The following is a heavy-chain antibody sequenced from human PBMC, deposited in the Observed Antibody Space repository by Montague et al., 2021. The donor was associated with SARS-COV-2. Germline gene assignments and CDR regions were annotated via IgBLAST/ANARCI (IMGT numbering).Heavy chain of an antibody. Sequence: STNYNPSLKSRVTMPVDTSKNQFSLELRSVTAADTAVYYCARLGFVELWLNLGWFDPWGQGTLVPGSS. J-gene: IGHJ5*02. CDR2: ST. CDR3: ARLGFVELWLNLGWFDP. D-gene: IGHD3-16*02. V-gene: IGHV4-39*01.